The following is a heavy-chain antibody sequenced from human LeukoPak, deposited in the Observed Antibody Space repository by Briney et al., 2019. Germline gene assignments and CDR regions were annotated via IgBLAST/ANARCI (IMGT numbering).Heavy chain of an antibody. J-gene: IGHJ6*02. Sequence: SQTLSLTCTVSGGSISSGDYYWSWIRQPPGKGLEWIGYIYYSGSTYYNPSLKSRVTISVDTSKNQFSLKLSSVTAADTAVYYCAGGYGSGPKSGMDVWGQGTTVTASS. CDR2: IYYSGST. CDR3: AGGYGSGPKSGMDV. V-gene: IGHV4-30-4*01. CDR1: GGSISSGDYY. D-gene: IGHD3-10*01.